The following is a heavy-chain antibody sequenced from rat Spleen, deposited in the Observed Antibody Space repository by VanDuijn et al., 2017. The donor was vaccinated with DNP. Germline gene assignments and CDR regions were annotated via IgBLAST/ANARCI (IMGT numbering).Heavy chain of an antibody. CDR2: ISSGGST. J-gene: IGHJ2*01. D-gene: IGHD1-2*01. V-gene: IGHV2S8*01. CDR3: TRTIAAISFDY. Sequence: QVQLKESGPGLVQPSQTLSLTCPVSGFSLTSNGVSWVRQPPGKGLEWIAAISSGGSTYYNSALKSRLSISRDTSKSQVFLKMNSLQTEDTAIYFCTRTIAAISFDYWGQGVMVTVSS. CDR1: GFSLTSNG.